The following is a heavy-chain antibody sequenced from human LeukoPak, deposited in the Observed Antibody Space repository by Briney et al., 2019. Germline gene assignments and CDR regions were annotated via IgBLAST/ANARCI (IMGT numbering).Heavy chain of an antibody. CDR1: GGTFSSYA. V-gene: IGHV1-69*13. Sequence: EASVKVSCKASGGTFSSYAISWVRQAPGQGLEWMGGVIPIFGTANYAQKFQGRVTITADESTSTAYMELSSLRSEDTAVYYCVREQWELPYHIFDYWGQGTLVTVSS. D-gene: IGHD1-26*01. CDR2: VIPIFGTA. CDR3: VREQWELPYHIFDY. J-gene: IGHJ4*02.